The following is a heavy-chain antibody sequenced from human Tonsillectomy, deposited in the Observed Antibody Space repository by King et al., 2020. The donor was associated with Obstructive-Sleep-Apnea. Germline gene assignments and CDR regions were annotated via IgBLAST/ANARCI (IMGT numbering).Heavy chain of an antibody. CDR2: INPNSGGT. D-gene: IGHD2-21*02. Sequence: VQLVESGAEVKKPGASVKVSCKASGYTFTGYYIHWVRQAPGQGLEWMGWINPNSGGTNYAQKFQGRVTMTRDTSISTAYMELSRLRSDDTTVYYCARDRVLAYCGGDCYHFDYWGQGTLVTVSS. CDR3: ARDRVLAYCGGDCYHFDY. V-gene: IGHV1-2*02. J-gene: IGHJ4*02. CDR1: GYTFTGYY.